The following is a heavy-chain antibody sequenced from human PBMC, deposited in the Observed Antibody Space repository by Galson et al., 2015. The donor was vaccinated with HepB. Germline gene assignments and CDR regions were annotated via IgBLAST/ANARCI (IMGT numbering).Heavy chain of an antibody. V-gene: IGHV3-9*01. Sequence: SLRLSCAASGFTFDDYAMHWVRQAPGKGLEWVSGISWNSGSIGYADSVKGRFTISRDNAKNSLYLQMNSLRAEDTALYYCAKDVAATYYDGMDVWGQGTTVTVSS. J-gene: IGHJ6*02. CDR3: AKDVAATYYDGMDV. D-gene: IGHD2-15*01. CDR2: ISWNSGSI. CDR1: GFTFDDYA.